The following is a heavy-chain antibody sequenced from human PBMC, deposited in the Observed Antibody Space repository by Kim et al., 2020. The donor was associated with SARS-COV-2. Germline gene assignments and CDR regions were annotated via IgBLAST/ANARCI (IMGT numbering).Heavy chain of an antibody. CDR3: ASGPRIVLMVYAGFGP. CDR1: GGSFSGYY. V-gene: IGHV4-34*01. J-gene: IGHJ5*02. D-gene: IGHD2-8*01. CDR2: INHSGST. Sequence: TLSLTCAVYGGSFSGYYWSWIRQPPGKGLEWIGEINHSGSTNYNPSLKSRVTISVDTSKNQFSLKLSSVTAADTAVYYCASGPRIVLMVYAGFGPWGQG.